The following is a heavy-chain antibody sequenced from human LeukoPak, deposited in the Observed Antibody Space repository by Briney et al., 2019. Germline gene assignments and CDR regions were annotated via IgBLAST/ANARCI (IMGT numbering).Heavy chain of an antibody. CDR3: ARHSVGGTTAAYYFDY. CDR1: GGSISGYF. V-gene: IGHV4-4*09. J-gene: IGHJ4*02. CDR2: IYTSGST. Sequence: SETLSLTCSVSGGSISGYFWSWIRQPPGKGLEWIGYIYTSGSTNYNPSLKSRVTISVDTSKNQFSLKLSSVTAADTAVYYCARHSVGGTTAAYYFDYWGQGTLVTVTS. D-gene: IGHD1-7*01.